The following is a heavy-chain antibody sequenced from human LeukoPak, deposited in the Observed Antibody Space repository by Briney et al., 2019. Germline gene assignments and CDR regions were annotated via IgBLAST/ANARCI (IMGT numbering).Heavy chain of an antibody. CDR2: INPNSGGT. CDR1: GYTFTGYY. Sequence: ASVTVSCKASGYTFTGYYMHWVRQAPGQGLEWMGWINPNSGGTNYAQKFQGRVTMTRDTSISTAYMELSRLRSDDTAVYYCARGGGIAVAGTAWYFDLWGRGTLVTVSS. D-gene: IGHD6-19*01. CDR3: ARGGGIAVAGTAWYFDL. V-gene: IGHV1-2*02. J-gene: IGHJ2*01.